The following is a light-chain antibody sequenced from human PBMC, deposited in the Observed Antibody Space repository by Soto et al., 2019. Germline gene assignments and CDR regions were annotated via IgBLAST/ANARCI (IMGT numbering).Light chain of an antibody. CDR3: ETWDSNTHV. CDR2: LEGSGSY. J-gene: IGLJ3*02. Sequence: QPVLTQSSSASASLGSSVKLTCTLSSGHSSYIIAWHQQQPGKAPRYLMKLEGSGSYNKGSGVPDRFSGSSSGADRYLTISNLPFEDEADYYCETWDSNTHVFGGGTKLTVL. CDR1: SGHSSYI. V-gene: IGLV4-60*02.